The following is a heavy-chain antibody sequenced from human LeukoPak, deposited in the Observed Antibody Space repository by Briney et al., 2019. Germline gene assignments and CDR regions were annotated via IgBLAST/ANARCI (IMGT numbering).Heavy chain of an antibody. V-gene: IGHV1-18*01. CDR3: ARGGLPIVWYYFDF. CDR1: GYTFTSYF. CDR2: ISDYNGNT. J-gene: IGHJ4*02. D-gene: IGHD5/OR15-5a*01. Sequence: ASVKVSCKASGYTFTSYFISWVRQAPGQGLEWMGCISDYNGNTNYAQKLKGRVTMTTDTSTSTAYMELRSLRSDDTAVYYCARGGLPIVWYYFDFWGQGTLVTVSS.